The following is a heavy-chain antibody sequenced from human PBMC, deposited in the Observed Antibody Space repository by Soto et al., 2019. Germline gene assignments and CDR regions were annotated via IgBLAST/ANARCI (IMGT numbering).Heavy chain of an antibody. CDR3: AKGRGGDNGYRFDY. CDR2: ASTTIGTT. D-gene: IGHD2-21*01. Sequence: EVQLLESGGGLVQPGGSLRLSCEASGFAFSIYAMAWVRQVPGKGLEWVSTASTTIGTTYYADSVKGRFTISRDNLKNTVSLQMTSLGAEDTAVYYCAKGRGGDNGYRFDYWGQGTLVTVSS. J-gene: IGHJ4*02. V-gene: IGHV3-23*05. CDR1: GFAFSIYA.